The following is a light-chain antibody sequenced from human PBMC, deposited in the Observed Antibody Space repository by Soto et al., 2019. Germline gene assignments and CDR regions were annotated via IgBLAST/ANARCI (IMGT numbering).Light chain of an antibody. CDR1: QSISTW. J-gene: IGKJ2*01. V-gene: IGKV1-5*03. Sequence: DIQMTQSPSTLSASVGDRVTITCRASQSISTWLAWYQQKPGKAPKLLIYKASSLESGVPSRFSGSGSGTELTLTISSLQPDDFATYYCQQYNSYLFTFGQGTKVDIK. CDR2: KAS. CDR3: QQYNSYLFT.